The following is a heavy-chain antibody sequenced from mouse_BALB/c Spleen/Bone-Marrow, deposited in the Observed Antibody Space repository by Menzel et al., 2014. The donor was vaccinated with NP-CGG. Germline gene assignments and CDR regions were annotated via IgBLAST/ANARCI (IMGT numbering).Heavy chain of an antibody. V-gene: IGHV5-17*02. CDR3: ARRGSNHWYFDV. Sequence: EVQGVESGGGLVQPGGSRKLSCAASGFTFSSFGMHWVRQAPEKGLEWVAYISSGSSTIYYADTVKGRFTISGDNPKNTLFLQMTSLRSEDTAMYYCARRGSNHWYFDVWGAGTTVTVSS. CDR1: GFTFSSFG. CDR2: ISSGSSTI. J-gene: IGHJ1*01. D-gene: IGHD1-1*01.